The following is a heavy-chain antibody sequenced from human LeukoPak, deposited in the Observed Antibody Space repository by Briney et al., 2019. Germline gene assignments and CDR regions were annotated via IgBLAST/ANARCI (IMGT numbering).Heavy chain of an antibody. J-gene: IGHJ4*02. CDR3: AKESGKFDY. CDR1: GLTFHDYA. CDR2: INAEGGST. Sequence: GGSLRLSCVASGLTFHDYARHWVRQAPGKGLEWVSLINAEGGSTFYADSVRGRFSIPRDNSKNSLHLQMNSLTTEDTAIYYCAKESGKFDYWGQGTLVAVSS. V-gene: IGHV3-43*02.